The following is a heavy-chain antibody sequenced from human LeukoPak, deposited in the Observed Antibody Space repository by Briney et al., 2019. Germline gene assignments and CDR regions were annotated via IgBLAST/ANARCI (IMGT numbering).Heavy chain of an antibody. J-gene: IGHJ4*02. CDR3: ARGDIVATYIDY. CDR1: EFDFSSHA. D-gene: IGHD5-12*01. CDR2: SSISGSKT. Sequence: GGSLRLSCAASEFDFSSHAMTWVRQAPGKGLEWVSASSISGSKTYYADSVKGRFTISRDNSKNTLYLQMNSLRAEDTAVYYCARGDIVATYIDYWGQGTLVTVSS. V-gene: IGHV3-23*01.